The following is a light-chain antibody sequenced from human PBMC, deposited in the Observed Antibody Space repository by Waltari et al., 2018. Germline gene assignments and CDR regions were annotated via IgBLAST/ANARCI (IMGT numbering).Light chain of an antibody. J-gene: IGLJ3*02. V-gene: IGLV6-57*03. Sequence: FMLTQPHSVSESPGQTVTISCTRHSGSIGSNYVQWYQQRPGSAPTTVIYEDNQRPSGVPDRFSGSIDSSSNSASLTISGLKTEDEADYYCQSYDSSNQVFGGGTRLTVL. CDR1: SGSIGSNY. CDR3: QSYDSSNQV. CDR2: EDN.